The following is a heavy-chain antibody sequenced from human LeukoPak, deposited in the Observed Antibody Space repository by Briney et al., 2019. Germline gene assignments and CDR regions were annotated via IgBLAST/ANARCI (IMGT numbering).Heavy chain of an antibody. Sequence: ASVKVSCKVSGYTFTSYDINWVLQATGQGLEWMGWMNPNSGNTGYAQKFQGRVTITRNTSINTAYMELSSLRSEDTAVYYCARTYYDFWSGYSLAYNWFDPWGQGTLVTVSS. CDR1: GYTFTSYD. CDR2: MNPNSGNT. CDR3: ARTYYDFWSGYSLAYNWFDP. J-gene: IGHJ5*02. D-gene: IGHD3-3*01. V-gene: IGHV1-8*03.